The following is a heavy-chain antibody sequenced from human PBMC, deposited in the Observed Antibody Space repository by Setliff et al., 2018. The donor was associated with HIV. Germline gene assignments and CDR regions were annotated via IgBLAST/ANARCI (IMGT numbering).Heavy chain of an antibody. V-gene: IGHV3-23*01. CDR3: AKDDVPRDFDI. CDR2: ISGSGINT. Sequence: QPGGSLRLSCAASGFSFSIYDMSWVRQAPGKGLEWVSGISGSGINTYYADSVKGRFTISRDNSKNTLYLQMNSLRAEDTAVYYCAKDDVPRDFDIWGQGTMVTVSS. CDR1: GFSFSIYD. J-gene: IGHJ3*02.